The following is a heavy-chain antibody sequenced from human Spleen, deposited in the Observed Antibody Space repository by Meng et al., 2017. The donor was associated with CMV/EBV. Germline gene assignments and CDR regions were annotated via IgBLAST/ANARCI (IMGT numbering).Heavy chain of an antibody. CDR1: GFTFRSYA. D-gene: IGHD3-22*01. V-gene: IGHV3-23*01. CDR3: AKEETMILGGVDY. Sequence: EVQLLESGGGLIQPGGSLRLSCAASGFTFRSYAMTWVRQAPGEGLEWVSAISASGGGTYYADSVKGRSTISRDNSKNTLYLQMNSLRVEDTALYYCAKEETMILGGVDYWGQGTLVTVSS. J-gene: IGHJ4*02. CDR2: ISASGGGT.